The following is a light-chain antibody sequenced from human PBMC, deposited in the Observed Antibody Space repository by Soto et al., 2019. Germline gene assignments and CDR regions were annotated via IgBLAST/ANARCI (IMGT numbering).Light chain of an antibody. V-gene: IGKV2-30*01. J-gene: IGKJ1*01. CDR3: MQGSHWPRT. Sequence: EVVMTQSPLSLPVTLGQPASISCRSSQSLVNSDGNTYLNWFHQRPGQSPRRLIYKVSNRDSGVPDRFSGSGSGTDFTLRISRVEAEDVRVYYCMQGSHWPRTFGQGTRVEIK. CDR2: KVS. CDR1: QSLVNSDGNTY.